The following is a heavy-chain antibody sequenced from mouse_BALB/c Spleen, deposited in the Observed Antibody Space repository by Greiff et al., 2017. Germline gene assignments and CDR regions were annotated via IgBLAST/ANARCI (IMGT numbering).Heavy chain of an antibody. Sequence: EVQLQQSGPGLVKPSQTVSLTCTVTGISITTGNYRWSWIRQFPGNKLEWIGYIYYSGTITYNPSLTSRTTITRDTSKNQFFLEMNSLTAEDTATYYCARDLGYYFDYWGQGTTLTVSS. CDR3: ARDLGYYFDY. V-gene: IGHV3-5*02. CDR2: IYYSGTI. D-gene: IGHD4-1*01. J-gene: IGHJ2*01. CDR1: GISITTGNYR.